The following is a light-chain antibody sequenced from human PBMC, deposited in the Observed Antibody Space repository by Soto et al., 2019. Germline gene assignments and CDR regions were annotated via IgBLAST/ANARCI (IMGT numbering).Light chain of an antibody. V-gene: IGKV3D-20*01. CDR1: QSVSSSD. CDR2: DAS. CDR3: QQKGSSPFT. Sequence: DIVLTQSPATLSLSPGERATLSCGASQSVSSSDLAWYQQKPGLAPRLLIYDASSRATGIPDRFSGSGSGTDFTLTISRLEPEDLALYYCQQKGSSPFTFGQATKLEIK. J-gene: IGKJ2*01.